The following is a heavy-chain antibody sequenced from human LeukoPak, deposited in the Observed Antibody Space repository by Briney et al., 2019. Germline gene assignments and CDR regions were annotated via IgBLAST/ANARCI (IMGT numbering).Heavy chain of an antibody. V-gene: IGHV4-4*02. CDR1: GGSISSSDW. D-gene: IGHD2-2*01. CDR2: IYRSEDT. Sequence: PSGTLSLTCTVSGGSISSSDWWCWVRQPPGRGLEWIGYIYRSEDTNYNPSLKSRVTMSLDKSKNQFSLKLSSVTAADTAVYYCARDPHCSSTNCPFDYWGQGTLVIVSS. CDR3: ARDPHCSSTNCPFDY. J-gene: IGHJ4*02.